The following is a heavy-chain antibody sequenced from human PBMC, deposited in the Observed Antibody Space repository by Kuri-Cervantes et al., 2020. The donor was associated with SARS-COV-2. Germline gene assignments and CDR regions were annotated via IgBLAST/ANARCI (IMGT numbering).Heavy chain of an antibody. CDR1: GYTFTGYY. J-gene: IGHJ6*03. D-gene: IGHD5-12*01. Sequence: ASVKVSCKASGYTFTGYYMHWVRQAPGQGLEWMGWINPNSGGTNYAQKFQGRVTMTRDTSISTAYVELSRLRSDDTAVYYCASCNIVATHGLYYYYYMDVWGKGTTVTVSS. V-gene: IGHV1-2*02. CDR3: ASCNIVATHGLYYYYYMDV. CDR2: INPNSGGT.